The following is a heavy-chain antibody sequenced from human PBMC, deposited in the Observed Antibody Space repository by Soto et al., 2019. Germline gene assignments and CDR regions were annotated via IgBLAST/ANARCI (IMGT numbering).Heavy chain of an antibody. Sequence: GGSLRLSCAASGFTFSSYAMHWVRQAPGKGLEWVAVISYDGSNKYYADSVKGRFTISRDNSKNTLYLQMNSLRAEDTAVYYCARDPLGMSPSYFDYWGQGTLVTVSS. J-gene: IGHJ4*02. V-gene: IGHV3-30*04. D-gene: IGHD7-27*01. CDR1: GFTFSSYA. CDR2: ISYDGSNK. CDR3: ARDPLGMSPSYFDY.